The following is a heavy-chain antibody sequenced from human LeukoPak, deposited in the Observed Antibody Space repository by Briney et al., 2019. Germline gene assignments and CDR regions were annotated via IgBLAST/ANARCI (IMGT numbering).Heavy chain of an antibody. D-gene: IGHD3-3*01. V-gene: IGHV1-8*01. CDR2: MSTNTGHT. J-gene: IGHJ4*02. CDR3: ARATYYDFWSASFFDY. CDR1: GYTFTSYD. Sequence: ASVKFSCKASGYTFTSYDMNWMRQAAGQGLEWLGWMSTNTGHTGYAQRFQGRVTMTTDTSTSTAYMELRSLRSDDTAVYYCARATYYDFWSASFFDYWGQGTLVTVSS.